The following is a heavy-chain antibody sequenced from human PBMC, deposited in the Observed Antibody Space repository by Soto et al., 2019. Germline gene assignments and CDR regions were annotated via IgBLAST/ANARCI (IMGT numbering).Heavy chain of an antibody. CDR1: GGTFSSYA. D-gene: IGHD3-9*01. V-gene: IGHV1-69*06. CDR3: ARVSDYDILTSYGDYYYGMDV. J-gene: IGHJ6*02. Sequence: GASVKVSCKASGGTFSSYAISWVRQAPVQGLEWMGWIIPIFGTANYAQKFQGRVTITADKSTSTAFMELSSLRSEATAVYYCARVSDYDILTSYGDYYYGMDVWGQGTTVHVSS. CDR2: IIPIFGTA.